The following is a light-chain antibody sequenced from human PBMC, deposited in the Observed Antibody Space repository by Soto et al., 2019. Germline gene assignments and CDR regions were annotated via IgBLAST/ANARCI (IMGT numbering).Light chain of an antibody. CDR2: DAS. CDR1: QSISSW. CDR3: QQYNSYSL. Sequence: DIQMTQSPSTLSASVGDRVTITCRASQSISSWLAWYQQKPGKAPKLLIYDASSLESGVPSRFSGSGSGTDFTLTISSLQPEDFATYYCQQYNSYSLFGQGTKVDIK. J-gene: IGKJ1*01. V-gene: IGKV1-5*01.